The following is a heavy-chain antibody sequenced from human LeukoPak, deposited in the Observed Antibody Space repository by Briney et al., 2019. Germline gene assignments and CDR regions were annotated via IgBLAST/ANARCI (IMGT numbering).Heavy chain of an antibody. CDR1: GGTFSSYA. V-gene: IGHV1-69*13. CDR2: ITPIFGTA. D-gene: IGHD3-22*01. Sequence: SVKVSCKASGGTFSSYAISWVRQAPGQGLEWMGGITPIFGTANYAQKFQGRVTITADESTSTAYMELSSLRSEDTAVYYCARGRDDNSGYYYGSFDYWGQGTLVTVSS. J-gene: IGHJ4*02. CDR3: ARGRDDNSGYYYGSFDY.